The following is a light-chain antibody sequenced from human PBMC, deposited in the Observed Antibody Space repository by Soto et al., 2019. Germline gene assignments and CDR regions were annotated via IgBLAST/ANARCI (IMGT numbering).Light chain of an antibody. Sequence: EIVLTQSPGTLSLSPGERAALSCRASQSVSSRYLAWYQQKPGQAPRLIMYATASRATGIPDRFSGGGSGTDFSLTISRLEAEDSAVYYCQQYGSSPLITFGQGTRLEIK. CDR3: QQYGSSPLIT. CDR2: ATA. V-gene: IGKV3-20*01. J-gene: IGKJ5*01. CDR1: QSVSSRY.